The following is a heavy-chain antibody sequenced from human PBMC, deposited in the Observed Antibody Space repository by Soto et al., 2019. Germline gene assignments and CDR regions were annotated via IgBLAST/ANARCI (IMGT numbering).Heavy chain of an antibody. J-gene: IGHJ6*02. CDR1: GYTFTSYY. CDR3: ARDNGRFLEWLLTMDV. CDR2: INPSGGST. V-gene: IGHV1-46*01. D-gene: IGHD3-3*01. Sequence: GASVKVSCKASGYTFTSYYMHWVRQAPGQGLEWMGIINPSGGSTSYAQKFQGRVTMTRDTSTSTVYMELSSLRSEDTAVYYCARDNGRFLEWLLTMDVWGQGTTVTVSS.